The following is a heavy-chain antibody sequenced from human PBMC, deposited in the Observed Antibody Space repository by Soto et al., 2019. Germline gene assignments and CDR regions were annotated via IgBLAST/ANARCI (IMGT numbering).Heavy chain of an antibody. J-gene: IGHJ5*02. D-gene: IGHD3-9*01. CDR3: ARLPTGYPNWFDP. V-gene: IGHV4-39*01. Sequence: QVQLQGSGPGLVRPSETLSLTCTVSGASISTNHHNWAWVRQPPGKGLEWMGNIHYRGDTYFNPSLGSRLAMSVDTSKNQFSLKLASVAGADTAVYYCARLPTGYPNWFDPWGQGTLVTVSS. CDR1: GASISTNHHN. CDR2: IHYRGDT.